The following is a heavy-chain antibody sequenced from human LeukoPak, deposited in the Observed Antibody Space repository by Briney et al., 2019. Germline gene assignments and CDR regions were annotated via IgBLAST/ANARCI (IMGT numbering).Heavy chain of an antibody. CDR1: GFTVSSNY. CDR2: IWYDGSNK. J-gene: IGHJ5*02. Sequence: GGSLRLSCAASGFTVSSNYMSWVRQAPGKGLEWVAVIWYDGSNKYYADSVKGRFTISRDNSKNTLYLQMNSLRAEDTAVYYCARVSVAKLSSSWYGLWGQGTLVTVSS. D-gene: IGHD6-13*01. V-gene: IGHV3-33*08. CDR3: ARVSVAKLSSSWYGL.